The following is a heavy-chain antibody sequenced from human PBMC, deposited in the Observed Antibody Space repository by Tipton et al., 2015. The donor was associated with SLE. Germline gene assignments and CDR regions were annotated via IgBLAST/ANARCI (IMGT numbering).Heavy chain of an antibody. V-gene: IGHV4-30-2*05. D-gene: IGHD1-7*01. Sequence: TLSLTCAVSGGSISSGGYSWSWIRQPPGKGLEWIGYIYHSGTTYYNPSLKSRVTISVDTSKNQFSLMVTSVTAADTAVYYCARGNSGFDYWGQGALVTVSS. CDR2: IYHSGTT. CDR3: ARGNSGFDY. J-gene: IGHJ4*02. CDR1: GGSISSGGYS.